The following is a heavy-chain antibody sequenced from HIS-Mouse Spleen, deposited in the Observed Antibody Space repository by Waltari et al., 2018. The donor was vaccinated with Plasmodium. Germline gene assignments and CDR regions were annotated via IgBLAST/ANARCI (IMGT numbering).Heavy chain of an antibody. D-gene: IGHD6-13*01. J-gene: IGHJ2*01. Sequence: EVQLVESGGGLVQPGGSLRRSCAAYGVTFRCYWMGWVRKAPGKGLGWVANIKQDGSEKYYVDSVKGRFTISRDNAKNSLYLQMNSLRAEDTAVYYCASSWYWYFDLWGRGTLVTVSS. CDR3: ASSWYWYFDL. V-gene: IGHV3-7*01. CDR1: GVTFRCYW. CDR2: IKQDGSEK.